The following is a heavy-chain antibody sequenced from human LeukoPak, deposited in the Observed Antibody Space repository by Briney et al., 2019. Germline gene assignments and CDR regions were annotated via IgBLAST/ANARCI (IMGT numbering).Heavy chain of an antibody. D-gene: IGHD2-2*01. CDR1: GYSFTTYW. V-gene: IGHV5-51*01. CDR2: IYPGDSDT. CDR3: ARSAYCHTKSCYFGYFDS. J-gene: IGHJ4*02. Sequence: GESLKISCKGSGYSFTTYWIGWVRQMPGKGLECLGVIYPGDSDTRYSPSFRGQVIISADKSTNTAYLQWRSLKATDTAIYYCARSAYCHTKSCYFGYFDSWGQGTLVTVSS.